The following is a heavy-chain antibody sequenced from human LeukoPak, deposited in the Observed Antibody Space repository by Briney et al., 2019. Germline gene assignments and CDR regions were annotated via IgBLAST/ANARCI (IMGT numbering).Heavy chain of an antibody. CDR2: IYTSGST. Sequence: SQTLSLTRTVSVGSICSGSENGSSIRQPAGKGVEWIGRIYTSGSTNNSHALKSRVTISVDTSKNQCSLRLSSVDAADTAGYYCARDPGDYVDYWGQGTLVTVSS. V-gene: IGHV4-61*02. CDR1: VGSICSGSEN. J-gene: IGHJ4*02. CDR3: ARDPGDYVDY.